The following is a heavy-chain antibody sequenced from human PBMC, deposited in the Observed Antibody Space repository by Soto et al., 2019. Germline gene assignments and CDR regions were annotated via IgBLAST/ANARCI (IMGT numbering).Heavy chain of an antibody. J-gene: IGHJ6*02. Sequence: QVQLQESGPGLVKPSQTLSLTCTVSGGSISSGGYYWSWIRQHPGKGLEWIGYIYYSGSTYYNPSLKSRVTISVDTSKNQFSLKLSSVTAADTAVYYCARAPTITMVRGVINRQVNYYYGMDVWGQGTTVTVSS. D-gene: IGHD3-10*01. CDR2: IYYSGST. CDR1: GGSISSGGYY. V-gene: IGHV4-31*03. CDR3: ARAPTITMVRGVINRQVNYYYGMDV.